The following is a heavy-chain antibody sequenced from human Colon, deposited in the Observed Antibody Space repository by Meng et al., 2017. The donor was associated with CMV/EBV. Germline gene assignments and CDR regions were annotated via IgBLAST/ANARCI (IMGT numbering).Heavy chain of an antibody. CDR1: GFTFSDYA. V-gene: IGHV3-23*01. D-gene: IGHD3/OR15-3a*01. CDR2: ITGRSTDT. J-gene: IGHJ6*02. Sequence: GESLKISCAASGFTFSDYAMGWVRQAPGKGLDWVSAITGRSTDTYYADSVKGRFTIFRDNSNNTLYLQMNSLRAADTAVYFCASLPLIMIFGGKPRGTDVWGQGTTVTVSS. CDR3: ASLPLIMIFGGKPRGTDV.